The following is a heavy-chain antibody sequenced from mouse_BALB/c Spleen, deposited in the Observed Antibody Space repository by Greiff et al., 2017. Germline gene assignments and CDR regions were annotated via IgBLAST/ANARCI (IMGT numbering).Heavy chain of an antibody. CDR3: SRRGSYYDALDY. V-gene: IGHV5-9-4*01. CDR1: GFTFSSYA. J-gene: IGHJ4*01. Sequence: EVKLMESGGGLVKPGGSLKLSCAASGFTFSSYAMSWVRQSPEKRLEWVAEISSGGSYTYYPDTVTGRFTISRDNAKNTLYLEMSSLRSEDTAMYYCSRRGSYYDALDYWGQGTSVTVSS. CDR2: ISSGGSYT.